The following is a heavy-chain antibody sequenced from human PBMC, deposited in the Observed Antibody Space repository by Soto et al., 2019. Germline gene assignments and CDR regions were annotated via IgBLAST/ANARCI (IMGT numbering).Heavy chain of an antibody. Sequence: QVQLQESGPGLVKPSQTLSLTCTVSGGSISSGDYYWSWIRQPPGKGLEWIGYLYYSGNTYYNPSLKGRVTISVDTSKHQFSLKLSSVTAADTALYYCVRVVDDILTGYSYDYWGQGTLVTVSS. D-gene: IGHD3-9*01. CDR2: LYYSGNT. CDR3: VRVVDDILTGYSYDY. J-gene: IGHJ4*02. CDR1: GGSISSGDYY. V-gene: IGHV4-30-4*01.